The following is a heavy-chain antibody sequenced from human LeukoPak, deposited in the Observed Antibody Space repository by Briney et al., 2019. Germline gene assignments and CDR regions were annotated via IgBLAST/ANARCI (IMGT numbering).Heavy chain of an antibody. CDR2: IRGSGGST. D-gene: IGHD3-22*01. CDR3: TRSSYDSSGLFDY. CDR1: GFTFSSYA. V-gene: IGHV3-23*01. J-gene: IGHJ4*02. Sequence: GGSLRLSCAASGFTFSSYAMSWVRQAPGKGLEWVSAIRGSGGSTYYADSVKVRFTISRDNSKNTLYLQMNSLRAEDTAVYYCTRSSYDSSGLFDYWGQGTLVTVSS.